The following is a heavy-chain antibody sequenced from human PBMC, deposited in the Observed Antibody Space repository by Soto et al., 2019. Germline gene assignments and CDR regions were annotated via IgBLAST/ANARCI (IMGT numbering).Heavy chain of an antibody. D-gene: IGHD5-12*01. CDR1: GNTGTVSSHY. J-gene: IGHJ4*02. Sequence: PSETLSLTCTVSGNTGTVSSHYWSWIRQPPGEGLEWIGYIYYSGNTDYNPSLKSRVTISLDTSRNQFSLKLNSVTAADTAVYFCATAVASFDYWGQGTLVTVSS. CDR2: IYYSGNT. V-gene: IGHV4-59*02. CDR3: ATAVASFDY.